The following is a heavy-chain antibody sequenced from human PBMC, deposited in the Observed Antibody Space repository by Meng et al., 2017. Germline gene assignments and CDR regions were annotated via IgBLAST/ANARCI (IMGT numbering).Heavy chain of an antibody. J-gene: IGHJ5*02. CDR2: INAGNGNT. CDR1: GYTFTSYA. V-gene: IGHV1-3*01. Sequence: VQLGQFGAEVMTPVASLKVSCNASGYTFTSYAMHWVRQAPGQRLEWMGWINAGNGNTKYSQKFQGRVTITRDTSASTAYMELSSLRSEDTAVYYCARDKLKTFDPWGQGTLVTVSS. CDR3: ARDKLKTFDP.